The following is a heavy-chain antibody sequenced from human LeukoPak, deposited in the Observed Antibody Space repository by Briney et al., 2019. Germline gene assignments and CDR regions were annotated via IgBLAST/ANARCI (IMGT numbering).Heavy chain of an antibody. V-gene: IGHV4-34*01. CDR2: INHSGST. CDR3: ARDPPPKTSFDY. J-gene: IGHJ4*02. Sequence: SETLSLTCAVYGGSFSGYYWSWIRQPPGKGLEWIGEINHSGSTNYNPSLKSRVTISVDTSKNQFSLKLSSVTAADTAVYYCARDPPPKTSFDYWGQGTLVTVSS. CDR1: GGSFSGYY.